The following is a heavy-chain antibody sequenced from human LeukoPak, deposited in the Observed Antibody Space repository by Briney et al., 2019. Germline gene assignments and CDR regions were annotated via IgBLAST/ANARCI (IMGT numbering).Heavy chain of an antibody. V-gene: IGHV4-30-2*01. J-gene: IGHJ3*01. CDR3: ARQRTASTTRGFDV. Sequence: PSQTLSLTCAVSGGSINSGGYTWSWIRQPPGKGLEWIGDISRSGSTNYNPSLKSRLTISLDTSMTHFSLNLRSVTAADTAVYWCARQRTASTTRGFDVWGQGTMVTVSS. CDR2: ISRSGST. D-gene: IGHD5/OR15-5a*01. CDR1: GGSINSGGYT.